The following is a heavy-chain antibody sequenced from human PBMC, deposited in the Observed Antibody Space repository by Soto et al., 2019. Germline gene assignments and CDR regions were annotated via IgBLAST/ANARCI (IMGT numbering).Heavy chain of an antibody. CDR2: MNPNSGNT. Sequence: VASVKVSCKASGYSFSDYDINWVRQATGQGPEWMGWMNPNSGNTGYAQKFQGRVTMTRNTSINTAYMELSSLGSEDTAVYYCARDNRYNWNDEGWFDSWGQGTLVTVSS. J-gene: IGHJ5*01. D-gene: IGHD1-20*01. CDR3: ARDNRYNWNDEGWFDS. V-gene: IGHV1-8*01. CDR1: GYSFSDYD.